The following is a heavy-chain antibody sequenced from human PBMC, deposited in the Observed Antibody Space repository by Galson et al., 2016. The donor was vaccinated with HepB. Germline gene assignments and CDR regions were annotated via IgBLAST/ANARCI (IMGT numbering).Heavy chain of an antibody. CDR3: ARGVRGAFDI. CDR2: IHSDGSTT. J-gene: IGHJ3*02. V-gene: IGHV3-74*01. D-gene: IGHD3-10*01. Sequence: SLRLSCAASGFTFSYYWMHWVRQAPGKGLVWVAHIHSDGSTTTYADSVKGRFTISSDNTKDTLYVQMNSLRAEDTAVYFCARGVRGAFDIWGQGTMVTVSS. CDR1: GFTFSYYW.